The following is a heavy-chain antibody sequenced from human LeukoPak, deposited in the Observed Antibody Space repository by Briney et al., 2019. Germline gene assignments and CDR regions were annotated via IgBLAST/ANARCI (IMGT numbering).Heavy chain of an antibody. CDR3: ARDKYYFDY. J-gene: IGHJ4*02. V-gene: IGHV3-11*06. Sequence: PGGSLRLSCAASGFTFSDYYMSWIRQAPGKGLEWVSYISSSSSYTNYADSVKGRFTNSRDNAKNSLYLQMNSLRAEDTAVYYCARDKYYFDYWGQGTLVTVSS. CDR2: ISSSSSYT. CDR1: GFTFSDYY.